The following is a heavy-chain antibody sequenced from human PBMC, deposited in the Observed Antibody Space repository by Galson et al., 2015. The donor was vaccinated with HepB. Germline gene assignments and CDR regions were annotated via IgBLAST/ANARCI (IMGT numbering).Heavy chain of an antibody. CDR2: ISSSGHNI. CDR3: ARDWGGLAFDY. Sequence: SLRLSCAASGFIFNTFSMNWVRQAPGKGLEWVAYISSSGHNILYADSVKGRFIISRDNAKKSLYLQMNSLTVEDTALYYCARDWGGLAFDYWGRGAPVTVSS. J-gene: IGHJ4*02. CDR1: GFIFNTFS. D-gene: IGHD3-16*01. V-gene: IGHV3-48*04.